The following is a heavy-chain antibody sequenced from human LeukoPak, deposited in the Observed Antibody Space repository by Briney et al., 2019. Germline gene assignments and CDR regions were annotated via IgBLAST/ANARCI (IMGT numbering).Heavy chain of an antibody. V-gene: IGHV3-30*03. CDR3: ARDSNEVVVVAATTYYYYGMDV. J-gene: IGHJ6*02. CDR2: ISYDGSNK. Sequence: GGSLRLSCAASGFTFSSYGMHWVRQAPGKGLEWVAVISYDGSNKYYADSVKGRFTISRDNPKNTLYLQMNSLRAEDTAVYYCARDSNEVVVVAATTYYYYGMDVWGQGTTVTVSS. D-gene: IGHD2-15*01. CDR1: GFTFSSYG.